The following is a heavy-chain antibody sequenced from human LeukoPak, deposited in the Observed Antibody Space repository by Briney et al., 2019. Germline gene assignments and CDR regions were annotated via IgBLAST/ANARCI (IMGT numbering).Heavy chain of an antibody. CDR1: GGSISSSSYY. CDR3: ARHVSVATIHYFDY. CDR2: IYYSGST. Sequence: PSETLSLTCTVSGGSISSSSYYWGWIRQPPGKGLEWIGSIYYSGSTYYNPSLKSRVTISVDTSKNQFSLKLSSVTAADTAVYYCARHVSVATIHYFDYWGQGTLVTVSS. D-gene: IGHD5-12*01. J-gene: IGHJ4*02. V-gene: IGHV4-39*01.